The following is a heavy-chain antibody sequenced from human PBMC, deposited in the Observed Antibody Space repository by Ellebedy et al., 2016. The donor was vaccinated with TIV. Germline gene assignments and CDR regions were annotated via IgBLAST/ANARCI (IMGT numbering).Heavy chain of an antibody. V-gene: IGHV3-7*01. CDR1: GFTFSSYS. CDR2: IKQDGREK. CDR3: ARDQGWAYPGSTRFDY. D-gene: IGHD3-10*01. J-gene: IGHJ4*03. Sequence: PGGSLRLSCAASGFTFSSYSMNWVRQAPGKGLEWVANIKQDGREKWYVDSVKGRFTISRDNAKNSLYLQMSSLRAEDTAVYYCARDQGWAYPGSTRFDYWGQGTLVTVSS.